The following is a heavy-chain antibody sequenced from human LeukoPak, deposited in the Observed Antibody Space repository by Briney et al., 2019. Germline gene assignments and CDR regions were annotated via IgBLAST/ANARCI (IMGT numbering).Heavy chain of an antibody. Sequence: GGSLRLSCAASGLTFSSYGMHWVRQAPGKGLEWVAVIWYDGSNKYYADSVKGRFTISRDNSKNTLYRQMNSLRAEDTAVYYCARSQRGWFGELLDWYFDLWGRGTLVTVSS. D-gene: IGHD3-10*01. CDR2: IWYDGSNK. J-gene: IGHJ2*01. CDR3: ARSQRGWFGELLDWYFDL. CDR1: GLTFSSYG. V-gene: IGHV3-33*01.